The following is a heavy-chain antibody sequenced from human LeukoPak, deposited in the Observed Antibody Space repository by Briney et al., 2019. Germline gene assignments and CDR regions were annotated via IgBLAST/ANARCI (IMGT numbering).Heavy chain of an antibody. J-gene: IGHJ4*02. D-gene: IGHD2-2*01. CDR2: ISSSSSYI. CDR1: GFTFSSYS. V-gene: IGHV3-21*01. CDR3: ARVYCSSTSCHFDY. Sequence: GGSLRLSCAASGFTFSSYSMNWVRQAPGKGLEWVSSISSSSSYIYYADSVKGRFTISRDNAKNSLYLQMNSLRAEDTAVYYCARVYCSSTSCHFDYWGQGALVTVSS.